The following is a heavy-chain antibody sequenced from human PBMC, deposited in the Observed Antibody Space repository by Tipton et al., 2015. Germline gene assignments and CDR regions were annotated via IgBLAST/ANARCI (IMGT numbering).Heavy chain of an antibody. V-gene: IGHV4-34*01. CDR3: ARGFPGDTNKDDFFDP. CDR1: SGSFSGYQ. D-gene: IGHD1-26*01. CDR2: INHSGST. Sequence: QLVQSGAEVKPSETLSLTCAVYSGSFSGYQWSWIRQPPGKGLEWIGEINHSGSTKYNPSLKSRLIVSVDTSKNQFSLRLTSVTAADTAVYYCARGFPGDTNKDDFFDPWGQGTLVTVSS. J-gene: IGHJ5*02.